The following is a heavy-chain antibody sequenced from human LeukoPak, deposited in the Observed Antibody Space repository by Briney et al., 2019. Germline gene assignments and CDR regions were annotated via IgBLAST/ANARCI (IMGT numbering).Heavy chain of an antibody. Sequence: GGSLRLSCAASGFTFSNYNMNWVRQAPGKGLEWVSVIYSGGSTYYADSVKGRFTISRDNSKNTLYLQMNSLRAEDAAVYYCARTGSASSWSKFDYWGQGTLVTVST. CDR3: ARTGSASSWSKFDY. CDR2: IYSGGST. V-gene: IGHV3-66*01. D-gene: IGHD6-13*01. J-gene: IGHJ4*02. CDR1: GFTFSNYN.